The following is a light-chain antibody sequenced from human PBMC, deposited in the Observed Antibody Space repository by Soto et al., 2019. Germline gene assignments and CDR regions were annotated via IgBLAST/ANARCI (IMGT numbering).Light chain of an antibody. V-gene: IGLV1-40*01. CDR1: SSNIGATSD. J-gene: IGLJ1*01. Sequence: QSVLTQPPSVSGALGQRVTISGTGSSSNIGATSDVHWYQQLPGTAPKLLIYANTNRPSGVPDRFSGSKSGTSASLAITGLQAEDEADYYCQSYDSSLSGYVFGTGTKVTVL. CDR3: QSYDSSLSGYV. CDR2: ANT.